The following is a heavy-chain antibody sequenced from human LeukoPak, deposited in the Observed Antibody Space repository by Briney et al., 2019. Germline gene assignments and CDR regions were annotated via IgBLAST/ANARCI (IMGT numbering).Heavy chain of an antibody. V-gene: IGHV1-2*02. D-gene: IGHD6-13*01. CDR2: INPNNGAT. CDR1: GYTFTDYP. Sequence: ASVKVSCKASGYTFTDYPIHWVRQAPGQGLEWVGYINPNNGATNSPQKVQGRAALTRDTSGSTAYMELRRLTSDDTAVYYCAIFSLAATGNSPYWGQGSLVTGSS. J-gene: IGHJ4*02. CDR3: AIFSLAATGNSPY.